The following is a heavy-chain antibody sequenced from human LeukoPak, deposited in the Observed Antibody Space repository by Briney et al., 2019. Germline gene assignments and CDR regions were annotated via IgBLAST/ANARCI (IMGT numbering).Heavy chain of an antibody. V-gene: IGHV3-74*01. CDR1: GFSFSSSW. CDR2: VNSDGSTT. Sequence: GGSLRLSCAASGFSFSSSWMHWVRQAPGTGLVWVSRVNSDGSTTNYADSVKGRFTISRDNAMSTLYLQMNSLRAEDTAVYYCARDFGPYGMDVWGQGTTVTVSS. CDR3: ARDFGPYGMDV. J-gene: IGHJ6*02. D-gene: IGHD3-16*01.